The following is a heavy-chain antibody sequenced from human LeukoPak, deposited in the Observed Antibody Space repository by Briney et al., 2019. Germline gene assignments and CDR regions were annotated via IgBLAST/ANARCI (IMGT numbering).Heavy chain of an antibody. D-gene: IGHD4-11*01. CDR2: SYYAGST. Sequence: SETLSLTCTVSGGSMSSSTYRWGWIRQAPGKGLEWIGISYYAGSTIYNPSLKSRVTISVDTSRNQFSLKVSSVTAADTAVYYCARHEAGTTYDYWGQGALVTVSS. V-gene: IGHV4-39*01. CDR1: GGSMSSSTYR. J-gene: IGHJ4*02. CDR3: ARHEAGTTYDY.